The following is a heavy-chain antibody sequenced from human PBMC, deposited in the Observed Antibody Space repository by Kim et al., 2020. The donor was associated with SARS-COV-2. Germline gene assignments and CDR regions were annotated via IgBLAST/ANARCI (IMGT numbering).Heavy chain of an antibody. D-gene: IGHD2-2*02. CDR2: INHSGST. Sequence: SETLSLTCAVYGGSFSGYYWSWIRQPPGKGLEWIGEINHSGSTNYNPSLKSRVTISVDTSKNQFSLKLSSVTAADTAVYYCARVGGSVIPRWAYFDYWGQGTLVTVSS. J-gene: IGHJ4*02. CDR1: GGSFSGYY. CDR3: ARVGGSVIPRWAYFDY. V-gene: IGHV4-34*01.